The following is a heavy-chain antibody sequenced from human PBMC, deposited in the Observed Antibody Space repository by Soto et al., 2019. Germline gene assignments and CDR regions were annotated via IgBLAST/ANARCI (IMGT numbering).Heavy chain of an antibody. CDR1: GGSISSGGYY. J-gene: IGHJ4*02. Sequence: SDTLSLTCTVSGGSISSGGYYWSWIRQHPGKGLEWIGYIYYSGSTYYNPSLKSRVTISVDTSKNQFSLKLSSVTAADTAVYYCARIYVAVPADMIDYWGQGTLVNVSS. D-gene: IGHD2-2*01. CDR2: IYYSGST. V-gene: IGHV4-31*03. CDR3: ARIYVAVPADMIDY.